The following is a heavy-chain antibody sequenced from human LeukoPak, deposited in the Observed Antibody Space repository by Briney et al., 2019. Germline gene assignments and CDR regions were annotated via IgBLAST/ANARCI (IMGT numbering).Heavy chain of an antibody. Sequence: GGSLRLSCAASGFTFSSYEMNWVRQAPGKGLEWVSYISSSGSTIYYADSVKGRFTISRDNAKNTLYLQMNSLRAEDTAVYYCARGTFGGLIMLFDYWGQGTLVTVSS. CDR3: ARGTFGGLIMLFDY. V-gene: IGHV3-48*03. D-gene: IGHD3-16*02. CDR2: ISSSGSTI. CDR1: GFTFSSYE. J-gene: IGHJ4*02.